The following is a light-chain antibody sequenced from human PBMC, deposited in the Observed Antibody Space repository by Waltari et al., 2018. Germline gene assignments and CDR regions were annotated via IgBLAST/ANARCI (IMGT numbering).Light chain of an antibody. J-gene: IGKJ4*01. Sequence: QLTQSPSLSASVGDRVTITCRASEDISAFLAWFQQKPGKAPELLIFAASNLQSGVPSRCSGSGSGTDFTLTISSLQPEDFATYYCQHIKNFPLSFGGGTKVEIK. V-gene: IGKV1-9*01. CDR1: EDISAF. CDR2: AAS. CDR3: QHIKNFPLS.